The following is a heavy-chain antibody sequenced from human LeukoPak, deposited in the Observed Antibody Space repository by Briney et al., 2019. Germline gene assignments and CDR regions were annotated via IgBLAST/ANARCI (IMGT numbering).Heavy chain of an antibody. Sequence: SVKVSCKASGYTFTSYGISWVRQAPGQGLEWMGRIIPILGIANYAQKFQGRVTITADKSTSTAYMELSSLRSEDTAVYYCARDSRRFGELLWVDYWGQGTLVTVSS. CDR3: ARDSRRFGELLWVDY. D-gene: IGHD3-10*01. J-gene: IGHJ4*02. CDR2: IIPILGIA. CDR1: GYTFTSYG. V-gene: IGHV1-69*04.